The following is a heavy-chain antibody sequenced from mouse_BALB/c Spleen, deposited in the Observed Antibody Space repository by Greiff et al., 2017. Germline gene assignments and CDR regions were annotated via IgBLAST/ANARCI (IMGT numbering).Heavy chain of an antibody. CDR2: ISSGGSYT. D-gene: IGHD1-1*01. J-gene: IGHJ1*01. CDR1: GFTFSSYT. V-gene: IGHV5-6-4*01. Sequence: EVQLVESGGGLVKPGGSLKLSCAASGFTFSSYTMSWVRQTPEKRLEWVATISSGGSYTYYPDSVKGRFTISRDNAKNTLYLQMSSLKSEDTAMYYCTRDTTGWYFDVWGAGTTVTVSS. CDR3: TRDTTGWYFDV.